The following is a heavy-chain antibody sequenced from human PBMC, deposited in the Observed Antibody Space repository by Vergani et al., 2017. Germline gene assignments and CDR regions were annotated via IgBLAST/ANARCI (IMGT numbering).Heavy chain of an antibody. Sequence: EVQLLESGGGLVQPGGSLRLSCAASGFTFSSYAMSWVRQAPGKGLEWVSAISGSGGSTYYADSVKGRFTISRDNSKNTLYLQMNSLRAEDTAVYYCAKEQRYSSYVWYYYGMDVWGQGTTVTVSS. V-gene: IGHV3-23*01. J-gene: IGHJ6*02. D-gene: IGHD5-12*01. CDR2: ISGSGGST. CDR1: GFTFSSYA. CDR3: AKEQRYSSYVWYYYGMDV.